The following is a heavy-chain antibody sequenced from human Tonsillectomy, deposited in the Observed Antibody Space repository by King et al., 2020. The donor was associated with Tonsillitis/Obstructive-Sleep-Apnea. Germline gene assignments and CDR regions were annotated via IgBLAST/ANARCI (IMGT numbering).Heavy chain of an antibody. CDR1: GFTFSSYE. CDR3: ARDRRYFDWLPDYFDY. J-gene: IGHJ4*02. CDR2: ISSSGNTI. Sequence: VQLVESGGGLVQPGGSRRLSCAASGFTFSSYEMNWVRQAPGKGLEWVSYISSSGNTIYYADSVKGRFTISRDNAKNSLYLQMNSLRAEDTAVYYCARDRRYFDWLPDYFDYWGQGTLVTVSS. D-gene: IGHD3-9*01. V-gene: IGHV3-48*03.